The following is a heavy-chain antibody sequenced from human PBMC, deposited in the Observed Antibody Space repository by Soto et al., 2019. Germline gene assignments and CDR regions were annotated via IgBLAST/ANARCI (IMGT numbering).Heavy chain of an antibody. CDR3: AGVIPLGY. J-gene: IGHJ4*02. V-gene: IGHV3-74*01. CDR2: SNSDGSST. Sequence: EVQLVESGGGLVKPGGSLRLSCAASGFTFSSYWMHWVRQAPGKGLVWVSRSNSDGSSTSYSDSVKGRFTISRDNAKNTLYLQMNSLRAEDTAVYYCAGVIPLGYWGQATLVTVSS. D-gene: IGHD2-21*01. CDR1: GFTFSSYW.